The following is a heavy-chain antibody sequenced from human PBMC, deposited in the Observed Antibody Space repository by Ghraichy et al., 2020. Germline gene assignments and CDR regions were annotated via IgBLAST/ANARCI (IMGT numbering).Heavy chain of an antibody. CDR2: INPSGGST. V-gene: IGHV1-46*03. CDR3: ASAFGDLYYFDY. Sequence: ASVKVSCKASGYTFTSYYMHWVRQAPGQGLEWMGIINPSGGSTSYAQKFQGRVTMTRDTSTSTVYMELSSLRSEDTAVYYCASAFGDLYYFDYWGQGTLVTVSS. D-gene: IGHD4-17*01. J-gene: IGHJ4*02. CDR1: GYTFTSYY.